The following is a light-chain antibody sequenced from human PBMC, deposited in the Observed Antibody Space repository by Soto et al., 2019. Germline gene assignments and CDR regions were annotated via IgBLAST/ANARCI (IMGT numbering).Light chain of an antibody. CDR2: GAS. J-gene: IGKJ1*01. Sequence: FTQSPGTLSLSPGERVTLSCRASQSVSIDLAWYQQKPGQAPRLLIYGASTRATDIPPSFTGSGSGTEFTLTISSLQSEDIAVYYCQQYNKWPQTFGQGTKVDIK. CDR3: QQYNKWPQT. CDR1: QSVSID. V-gene: IGKV3-15*01.